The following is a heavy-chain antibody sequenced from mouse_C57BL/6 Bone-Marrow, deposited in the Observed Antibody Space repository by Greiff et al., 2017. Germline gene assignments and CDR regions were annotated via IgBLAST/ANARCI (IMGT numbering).Heavy chain of an antibody. Sequence: VQLKESGPGLVQPSQSLSITCTVSGFSLTSYGVHWVRQSPGKGLEWLGVIWSGGSTDYNAAFISRLSISKDNSKSQVFFKMNSLQADDTAIYYCARSLPWDGAWFAYWGQGTLVTVSA. CDR3: ARSLPWDGAWFAY. CDR2: IWSGGST. V-gene: IGHV2-2*01. J-gene: IGHJ3*01. D-gene: IGHD4-1*01. CDR1: GFSLTSYG.